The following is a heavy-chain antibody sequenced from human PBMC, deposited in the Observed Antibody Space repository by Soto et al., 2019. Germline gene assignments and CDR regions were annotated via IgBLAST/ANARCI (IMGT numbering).Heavy chain of an antibody. D-gene: IGHD6-19*01. CDR3: ARDGAVAGDSNFDY. Sequence: ASVKFPCNASGYTFTASAIHWVRQAPGQGLEWMGWINAGNCNIKHSQKFQHRVTITRDTSASTAYMELSSLRLEDTAVYYCARDGAVAGDSNFDYWGQGTLVTVSS. CDR2: INAGNCNI. V-gene: IGHV1-3*01. CDR1: GYTFTASA. J-gene: IGHJ4*02.